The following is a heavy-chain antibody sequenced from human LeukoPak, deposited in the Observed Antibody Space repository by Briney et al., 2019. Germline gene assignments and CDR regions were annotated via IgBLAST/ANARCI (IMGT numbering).Heavy chain of an antibody. J-gene: IGHJ6*03. CDR3: ARGGSLYDASYYCFLDV. D-gene: IGHD2/OR15-2a*01. Sequence: GGSLRLSCAASGFTSRNYDMHWVRQASGKGLEWVSAIDTAGDRSYTVSVKGRFTISRENDKNSLFLQMNNLSAGDAAVYYCARGGSLYDASYYCFLDVWGKGTRVTVSS. CDR2: IDTAGDR. CDR1: GFTSRNYD. V-gene: IGHV3-13*01.